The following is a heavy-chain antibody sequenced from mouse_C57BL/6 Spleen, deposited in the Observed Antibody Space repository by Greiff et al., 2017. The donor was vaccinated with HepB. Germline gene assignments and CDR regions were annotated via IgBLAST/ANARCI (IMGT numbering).Heavy chain of an antibody. D-gene: IGHD1-1*01. Sequence: QVQLQQSGAELVKPGASVKLSCKASGYTFTSYWMHWVKQRPGQGLEWIGMIHPNSGSTNYNEKFKSKATLTVDKSSSTAYMQLSSLTSEDSAVYYCARDRYSYAMDYWGQGTSVTVSS. V-gene: IGHV1-64*01. CDR3: ARDRYSYAMDY. CDR2: IHPNSGST. J-gene: IGHJ4*01. CDR1: GYTFTSYW.